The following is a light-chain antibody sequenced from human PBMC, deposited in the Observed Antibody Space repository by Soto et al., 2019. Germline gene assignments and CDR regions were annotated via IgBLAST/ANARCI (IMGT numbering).Light chain of an antibody. CDR3: QQYNSYST. V-gene: IGKV1-5*01. CDR1: QSISSW. Sequence: DIQMTQSPSTLSASVGDRVTITCRASQSISSWLAWYQQKPGKAPKLLIYDASSLESGVPSRFSGSGSGTEFTLTISSLQPDDFPTYYCQQYNSYSTFAQGTKVEIK. CDR2: DAS. J-gene: IGKJ1*01.